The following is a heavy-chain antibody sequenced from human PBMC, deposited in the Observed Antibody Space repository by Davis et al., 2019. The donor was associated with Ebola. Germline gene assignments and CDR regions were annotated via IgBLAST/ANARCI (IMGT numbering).Heavy chain of an antibody. D-gene: IGHD3-3*01. CDR3: ARVWLHYDFWSGYESGMDV. CDR2: IYHSGST. Sequence: PSETLSLTCAVSGYSISSGYYWGWIRQPPGKGLEWIGSIYHSGSTYYNPSLKSRVTISVDTAKNQFSLKLSSVTAADTAVYYCARVWLHYDFWSGYESGMDVWGQGTTVTVSS. J-gene: IGHJ6*02. V-gene: IGHV4-38-2*01. CDR1: GYSISSGYY.